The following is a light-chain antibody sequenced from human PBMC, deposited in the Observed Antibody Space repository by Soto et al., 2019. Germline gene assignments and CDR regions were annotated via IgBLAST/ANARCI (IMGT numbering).Light chain of an antibody. CDR3: QQHAKWPFP. J-gene: IGKJ2*01. V-gene: IGKV3-15*01. Sequence: EIVMTQSPATLSLSPGERVTLSCRASQSVSSNLAWYQQKPGQAPRLLIYGASTRATGIPARLSGSGSGTEFTLTISSLQSEHFAVYYCQQHAKWPFPFGQGTKLDIK. CDR1: QSVSSN. CDR2: GAS.